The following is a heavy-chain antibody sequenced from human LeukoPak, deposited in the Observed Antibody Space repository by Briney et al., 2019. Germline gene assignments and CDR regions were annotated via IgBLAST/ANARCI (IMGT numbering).Heavy chain of an antibody. D-gene: IGHD3-10*01. CDR2: ISYDGSNK. V-gene: IGHV3-30*03. Sequence: PGGSLRLSCAASGFSFSSSSMHWVRQAPGKGLEWVAVISYDGSNKYYADSVKGRFTISRDNSKNTLYLQMNSLRAEDTAVYYCTYYGSPYFDYWGQGTLVTVSS. J-gene: IGHJ4*02. CDR3: TYYGSPYFDY. CDR1: GFSFSSSS.